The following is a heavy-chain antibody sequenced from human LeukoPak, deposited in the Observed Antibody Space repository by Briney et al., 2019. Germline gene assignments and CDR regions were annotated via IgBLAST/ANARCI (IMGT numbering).Heavy chain of an antibody. D-gene: IGHD4-17*01. CDR1: GFTFSAYT. CDR3: TTDHYGDYGDAFDI. V-gene: IGHV3-15*01. J-gene: IGHJ3*02. CDR2: IKSKTDGGTT. Sequence: GGSLRLSCAASGFTFSAYTMHWARQAPGKGLEWVGRIKSKTDGGTTDYAAPVKGRFTISRDDSKNTLYLQMNSLKTEDTAMYYCTTDHYGDYGDAFDIWGQGTMVTVSS.